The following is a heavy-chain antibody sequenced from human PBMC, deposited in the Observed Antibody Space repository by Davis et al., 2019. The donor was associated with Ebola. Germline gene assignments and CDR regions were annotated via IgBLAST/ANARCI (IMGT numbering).Heavy chain of an antibody. Sequence: PGGSLRLSCAASGFTFSSYWMHWARQAPGKGLVWVSRINSDESVTRYADSVKGRFTISRDNAKNMVFLQMNSVRDEDTAVYYCARSLKGASVSTYYGMDVWGQGTTVTVSS. J-gene: IGHJ6*02. V-gene: IGHV3-74*01. D-gene: IGHD3-16*02. CDR2: INSDESVT. CDR3: ARSLKGASVSTYYGMDV. CDR1: GFTFSSYW.